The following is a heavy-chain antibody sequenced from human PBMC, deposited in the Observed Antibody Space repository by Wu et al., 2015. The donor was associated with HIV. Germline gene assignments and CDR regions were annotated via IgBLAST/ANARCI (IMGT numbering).Heavy chain of an antibody. Sequence: QVQLVQSGAEVKKPGSSVKVSCKASGGTFSSYAISWVRQAPGQGLEWMGGIIPIFGTANYAQKFQGRVTITADELTTSAYMELTSLRSDDTAVYYCARDMTYYYDNSGIYRXDYWGQGTLITVSS. CDR1: GGTFSSYA. V-gene: IGHV1-69*12. J-gene: IGHJ4*02. CDR2: IIPIFGTA. D-gene: IGHD3-22*01. CDR3: ARDMTYYYDNSGIYRXDY.